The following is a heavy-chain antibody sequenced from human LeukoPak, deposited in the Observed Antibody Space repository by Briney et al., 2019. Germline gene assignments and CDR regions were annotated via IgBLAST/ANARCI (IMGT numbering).Heavy chain of an antibody. Sequence: GGSLRLSCAASGFTFSSYGMHWVRQAPGKGLEWVAVIWYDGSNKYYADSVKGRFTISRDNSKNTLYLQMNSLRAEDTAVYYCARDGVAAGSKGGYMDVWGKGTTVTVSS. CDR3: ARDGVAAGSKGGYMDV. D-gene: IGHD6-13*01. V-gene: IGHV3-33*01. CDR2: IWYDGSNK. J-gene: IGHJ6*03. CDR1: GFTFSSYG.